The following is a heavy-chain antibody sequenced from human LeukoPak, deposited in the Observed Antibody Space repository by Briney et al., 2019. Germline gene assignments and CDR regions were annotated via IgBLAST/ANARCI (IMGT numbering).Heavy chain of an antibody. CDR1: GYTFTSYD. D-gene: IGHD2/OR15-2a*01. V-gene: IGHV1-8*01. J-gene: IGHJ4*02. CDR3: ARGYNQSKYRNFGTLRY. Sequence: ASVKVSCKASGYTFTSYDINWVRQATGQGLEWMGWMNPNSGNTGYAQKFQGRVTMTRNTPISTAYMELSSLRSEDTAVYYCARGYNQSKYRNFGTLRYWGQGTLVTVSS. CDR2: MNPNSGNT.